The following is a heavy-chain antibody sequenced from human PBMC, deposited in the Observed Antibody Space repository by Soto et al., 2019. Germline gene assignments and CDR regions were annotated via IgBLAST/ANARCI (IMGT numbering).Heavy chain of an antibody. J-gene: IGHJ4*02. CDR3: ANGNYYDSSGYYYFDY. CDR2: ITWDGGST. Sequence: GGSLRLSCAASGFPFDAYVMHWVRQGPGKGLEWVSLITWDGGSTYYADSVKGRFTISRDNSEDSLYLQMNSLRPEDTALYYCANGNYYDSSGYYYFDYWGQGTLVTVSS. D-gene: IGHD3-22*01. V-gene: IGHV3-43*01. CDR1: GFPFDAYV.